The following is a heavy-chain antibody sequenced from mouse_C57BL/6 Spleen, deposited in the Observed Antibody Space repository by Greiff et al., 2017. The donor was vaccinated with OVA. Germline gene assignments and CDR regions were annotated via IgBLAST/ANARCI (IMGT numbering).Heavy chain of an antibody. CDR1: GYSFTGYY. Sequence: EVQLQESGPELVKPGASVKISCKASGYSFTGYYMNWVKQSPEKSLEWIGEINPSTGGTTYNQKFKAKATLTVDKSSSTAYMQLKSLTSEDSAVYYCARDGNSYYFDYWGQGTTLTVSS. V-gene: IGHV1-42*01. D-gene: IGHD2-1*01. J-gene: IGHJ2*01. CDR2: INPSTGGT. CDR3: ARDGNSYYFDY.